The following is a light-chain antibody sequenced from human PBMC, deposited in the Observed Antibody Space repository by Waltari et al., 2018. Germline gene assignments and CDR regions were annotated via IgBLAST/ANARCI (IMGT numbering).Light chain of an antibody. J-gene: IGLJ2*01. Sequence: QSVLTQPPSVSGAPGQRVTISCPGTYSNIGAAYDVPWYQQFPGTAPQLLIYGNSNRPAGVPDRFSGSKSGTSASLAITGLQTEDEADYYCQSYDNTGGVIFGGGTRLTVL. CDR2: GNS. V-gene: IGLV1-40*01. CDR1: YSNIGAAYD. CDR3: QSYDNTGGVI.